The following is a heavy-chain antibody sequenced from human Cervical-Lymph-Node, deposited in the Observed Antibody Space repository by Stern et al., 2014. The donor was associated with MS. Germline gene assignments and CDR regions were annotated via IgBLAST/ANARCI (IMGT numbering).Heavy chain of an antibody. D-gene: IGHD2-21*01. CDR2: INHRGAST. V-gene: IGHV1-46*01. J-gene: IGHJ3*01. CDR3: ARDASDGGTFGAFDF. CDR1: GYTFPNYY. Sequence: VQLEESGAEVKKPGASVRVSCQASGYTFPNYYMHWVRHAPGQGLEWMGMINHRGASTIYAQRFQGRLTMTSDTSTSTLFMELSSLRSEDTAVYYCARDASDGGTFGAFDFWGQGTMVTVSS.